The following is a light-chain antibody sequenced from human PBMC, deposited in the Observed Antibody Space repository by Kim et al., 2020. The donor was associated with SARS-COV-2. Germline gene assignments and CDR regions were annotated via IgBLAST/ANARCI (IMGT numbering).Light chain of an antibody. CDR1: SSDVGSYNL. Sequence: QSALTQPASVSGSPGQSITISCTGTSSDVGSYNLVSWFQQHPGKAPKLMIYEVSKRPSGVSSRFSGSKSGNTASLTISGLQAEDEADYYCSSYTSSSIAYVFGTGTKVTVL. J-gene: IGLJ1*01. V-gene: IGLV2-14*02. CDR3: SSYTSSSIAYV. CDR2: EVS.